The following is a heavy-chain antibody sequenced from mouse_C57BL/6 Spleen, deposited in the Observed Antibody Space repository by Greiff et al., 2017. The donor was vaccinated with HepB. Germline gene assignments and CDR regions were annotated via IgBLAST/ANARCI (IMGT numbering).Heavy chain of an antibody. J-gene: IGHJ2*01. Sequence: EVQLQQSGPGLVKPSQSLSLTCSVTGYSITSGYYWNWIRQFPGNKLEWMGYISYDGSNNYNPSLKNRISITRDTSKNQFILKLNSVTTEDTATYYCARDLELGFDYWGQGTTLTVSS. CDR3: ARDLELGFDY. CDR1: GYSITSGYY. V-gene: IGHV3-6*01. D-gene: IGHD4-1*01. CDR2: ISYDGSN.